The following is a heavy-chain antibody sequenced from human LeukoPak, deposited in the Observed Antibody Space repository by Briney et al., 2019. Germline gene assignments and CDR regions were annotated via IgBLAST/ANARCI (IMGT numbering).Heavy chain of an antibody. CDR3: ASVYAGDFDY. Sequence: GESLKISCQGSGYSFSTYWITWVRQMPGKGLEWVGRIDPSDSHTNSSPSFQGHVTISADKSISTAYLQWSSLKASDTAMYYCASVYAGDFDYWGQGTLVTVSS. V-gene: IGHV5-10-1*01. CDR1: GYSFSTYW. D-gene: IGHD2-8*01. J-gene: IGHJ4*02. CDR2: IDPSDSHT.